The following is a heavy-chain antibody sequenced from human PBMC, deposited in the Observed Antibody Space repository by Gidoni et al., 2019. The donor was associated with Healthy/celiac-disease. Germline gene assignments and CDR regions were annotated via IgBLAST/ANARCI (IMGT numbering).Heavy chain of an antibody. CDR1: GCTFDDYA. V-gene: IGHV3-9*01. CDR3: AKGQVGGILDY. CDR2: ISWNSGSI. Sequence: EVQLWESGGGLVQPGRSLRLSCDASGCTFDDYAMHWVRQAPGKGLEWVSGISWNSGSIGYADSVKGRFTISRDNAKNSLYLQMNSLRAEDTALYYCAKGQVGGILDYWGQGTLVTVSS. J-gene: IGHJ4*02. D-gene: IGHD3-10*01.